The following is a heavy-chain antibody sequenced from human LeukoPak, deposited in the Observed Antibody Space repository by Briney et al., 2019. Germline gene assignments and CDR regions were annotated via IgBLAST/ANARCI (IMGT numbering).Heavy chain of an antibody. CDR2: IYTSGST. D-gene: IGHD1-26*01. CDR3: ARTVGGDY. V-gene: IGHV4-61*02. J-gene: IGHJ4*02. CDR1: GDSISSGSYY. Sequence: SETLSLTCTVSGDSISSGSYYWSWIRQPAGKGLEWIGRIYTSGSTNYNPSLMRRVTISVDTSKNQFSLKLSSVTAADTAVYYCARTVGGDYWGQGTLVTVSS.